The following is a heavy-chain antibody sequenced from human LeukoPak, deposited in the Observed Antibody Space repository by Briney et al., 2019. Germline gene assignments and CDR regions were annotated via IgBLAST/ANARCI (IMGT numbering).Heavy chain of an antibody. CDR2: TSSSDAGT. CDR3: ARDPAVATKRVVWFDP. D-gene: IGHD5-12*01. Sequence: GGSLRLSCAASGFTLSTYAMSWVRQTPGKGLEWVAATSSSDAGTYHADSVRGRFTISRDNSKNTLYLQMNSLRAEDTAVYYCARDPAVATKRVVWFDPWGHGTLVTVSS. V-gene: IGHV3-23*01. J-gene: IGHJ5*02. CDR1: GFTLSTYA.